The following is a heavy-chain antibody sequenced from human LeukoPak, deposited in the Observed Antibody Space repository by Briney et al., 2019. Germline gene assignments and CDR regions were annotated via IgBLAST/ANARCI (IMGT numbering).Heavy chain of an antibody. J-gene: IGHJ4*02. CDR3: ARRFDS. V-gene: IGHV3-48*01. Sequence: PGGSLRLSCAASGFSFTAYSMNWVRQAPGRGLEWISYIGPGGDIYYADSVTGRFSASRDTAKNSLYLQMNGLRVEDTAVYHCARRFDSWGQGTLVTVSS. CDR2: IGPGGDI. CDR1: GFSFTAYS.